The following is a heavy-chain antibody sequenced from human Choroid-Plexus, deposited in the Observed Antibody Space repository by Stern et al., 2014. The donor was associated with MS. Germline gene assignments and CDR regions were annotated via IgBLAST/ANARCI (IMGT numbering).Heavy chain of an antibody. CDR2: VSYDGSNK. CDR1: GFTLGSCA. J-gene: IGHJ5*02. Sequence: QVQLMQSGGGVVQPGRPLRLSCVASGFTLGSCAMHWVRQAPGKGLEWVAGVSYDGSNKYYADSVKGRFTISRDNSQNTLYMQMSSLRPKDTAVYYCAKDRQYLTYFFDHWGQGSLVTVSS. V-gene: IGHV3-30*18. CDR3: AKDRQYLTYFFDH. D-gene: IGHD2/OR15-2a*01.